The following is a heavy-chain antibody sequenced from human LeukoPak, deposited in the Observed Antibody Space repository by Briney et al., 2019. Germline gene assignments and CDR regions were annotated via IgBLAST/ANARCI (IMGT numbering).Heavy chain of an antibody. J-gene: IGHJ4*02. V-gene: IGHV3-7*01. Sequence: PGGSLRLSCGASGFIFINYAMSWVRQAPGKGLEWVANIKQDGSEKYYVDSVKGRFTISRDNAKNSLDLQMNSLRAEDTAVYFCARDSTWGGIYFDSWGQGTLVTVSS. D-gene: IGHD3-16*01. CDR3: ARDSTWGGIYFDS. CDR2: IKQDGSEK. CDR1: GFIFINYA.